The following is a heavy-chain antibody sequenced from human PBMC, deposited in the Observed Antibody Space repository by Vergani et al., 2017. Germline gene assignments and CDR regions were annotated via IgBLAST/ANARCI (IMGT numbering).Heavy chain of an antibody. D-gene: IGHD6-6*01. CDR2: ISSSSSYI. Sequence: EVQLVESGGGLVKPGGSLRLSCAASGFTFSSYSMNWVRQSPGKGLEWVSSISSSSSYIYYADSVKGRFTISRYNAKNSLYLQMNSLRAEDTAVYYCARGKNSSSSNWFDPWGQGTLVTVSS. CDR3: ARGKNSSSSNWFDP. CDR1: GFTFSSYS. V-gene: IGHV3-21*01. J-gene: IGHJ5*02.